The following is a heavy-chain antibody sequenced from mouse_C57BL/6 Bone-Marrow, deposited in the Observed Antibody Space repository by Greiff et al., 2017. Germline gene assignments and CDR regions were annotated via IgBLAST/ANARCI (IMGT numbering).Heavy chain of an antibody. V-gene: IGHV1-81*01. J-gene: IGHJ4*01. CDR2: IYPRSGNT. D-gene: IGHD1-1*01. CDR1: GYTFTSYG. CDR3: ARRLITTVVADYAMDY. Sequence: VKLQESGAELARPGASVKLSCKASGYTFTSYGISWVKQRTGQGLEWIGEIYPRSGNTYYNEKFKGKATLTADKSSSTAYMELRSLPSEDSAVYFCARRLITTVVADYAMDYWGQGTSVTVSS.